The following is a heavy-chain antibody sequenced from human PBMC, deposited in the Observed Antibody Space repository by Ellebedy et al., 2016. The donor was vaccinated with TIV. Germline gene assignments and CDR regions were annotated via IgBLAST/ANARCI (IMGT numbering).Heavy chain of an antibody. Sequence: SETLSLXXTVSGGSVSSGSYYWSWIRQPPGKGLEWIGYIYYSGSTNYNPSLKSRVTISVDTSKNQFSLKLSSVTAADTAVYYCARSSGSYRQGAFDIWGQGTMVTVSS. V-gene: IGHV4-61*01. CDR2: IYYSGST. CDR1: GGSVSSGSYY. J-gene: IGHJ3*02. D-gene: IGHD1-26*01. CDR3: ARSSGSYRQGAFDI.